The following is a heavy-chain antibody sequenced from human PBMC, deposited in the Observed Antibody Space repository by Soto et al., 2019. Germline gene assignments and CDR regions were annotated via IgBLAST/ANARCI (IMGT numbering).Heavy chain of an antibody. J-gene: IGHJ4*02. CDR1: GYIFTSYG. Sequence: QVQLVQSGVEVKKPGASVKVSCKASGYIFTSYGISWVRQAPGQGLEWMGWISAHNGNRKYAQKLQGRVTMTTDTSTSTAYMELRSLRSDDTAAYYCARDLGGFPDYWGQGTLVTVSS. V-gene: IGHV1-18*01. D-gene: IGHD5-12*01. CDR3: ARDLGGFPDY. CDR2: ISAHNGNR.